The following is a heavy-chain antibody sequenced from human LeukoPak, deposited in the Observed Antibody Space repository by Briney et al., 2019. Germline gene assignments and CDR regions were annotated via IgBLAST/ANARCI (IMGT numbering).Heavy chain of an antibody. D-gene: IGHD3-10*01. CDR2: IRYEGNEK. CDR3: AKDLMRDRWFGES. CDR1: GFTFSYYG. V-gene: IGHV3-30*02. J-gene: IGHJ4*02. Sequence: GGSLRLSCVASGFTFSYYGMHWVRQAPGKGLEWVAFIRYEGNEKYYAGSVKGRFTISRDNPKNTLYLEMNSLRVEDTAVYYCAKDLMRDRWFGESRGQGTLVTVSS.